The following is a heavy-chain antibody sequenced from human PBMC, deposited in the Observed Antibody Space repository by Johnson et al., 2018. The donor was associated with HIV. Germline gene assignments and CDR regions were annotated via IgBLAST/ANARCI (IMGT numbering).Heavy chain of an antibody. J-gene: IGHJ3*01. V-gene: IGHV3-7*01. Sequence: VQLMESGGGVVQPGESLRLSCAASGFTFSSYVMHWVRQAPGKGLEWVANIKQDGSEKHYVDSVRGRFTISSDNAKNSLYLQMNSLRAEDTAVYYCAREDGEYGDSITDDTFDVWGQGTVVTVSS. D-gene: IGHD4-17*01. CDR1: GFTFSSYV. CDR3: AREDGEYGDSITDDTFDV. CDR2: IKQDGSEK.